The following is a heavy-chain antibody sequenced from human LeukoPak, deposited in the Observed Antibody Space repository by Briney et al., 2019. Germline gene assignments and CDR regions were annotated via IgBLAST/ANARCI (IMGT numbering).Heavy chain of an antibody. V-gene: IGHV3-23*01. D-gene: IGHD3-22*01. Sequence: GGSLRLSCAASAFTFSNHAMSWVRQTPGKGLEWVSGISAGGGTILYADSVKGRFTISRDNSKNTLYLHMNNLRVEDTAVYFCAYYDGSGYYYGRLRYWGQGTPVTVSS. CDR1: AFTFSNHA. CDR3: AYYDGSGYYYGRLRY. J-gene: IGHJ4*02. CDR2: ISAGGGTI.